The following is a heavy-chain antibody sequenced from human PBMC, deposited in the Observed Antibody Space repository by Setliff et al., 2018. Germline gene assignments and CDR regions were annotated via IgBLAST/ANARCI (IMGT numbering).Heavy chain of an antibody. D-gene: IGHD3-16*01. V-gene: IGHV4-30-2*05. J-gene: IGHJ4*02. Sequence: LSLTCAVSGVSISSNSYYWSWIRQPPGKGLEWIGYIQNSGGTNYNPSLLGRISISVDTSKMQFSLKLTSATAADTAVYFCATYVVGGGGRGYWGQGTLVTVSS. CDR1: GVSISSNSYY. CDR3: ATYVVGGGGRGY. CDR2: IQNSGGT.